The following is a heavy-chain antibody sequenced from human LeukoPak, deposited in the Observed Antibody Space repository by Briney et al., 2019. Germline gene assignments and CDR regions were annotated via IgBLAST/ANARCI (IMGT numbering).Heavy chain of an antibody. V-gene: IGHV1-8*02. D-gene: IGHD1-26*01. CDR3: ARFRMEGATTGPYNWFDP. Sequence: ASVKVSCKASGYTFTGYYIHWVRQDPGQGLEWMGWMNPNSGNTGYAQKFQGRVTMTRNTSISTAYMELSSLRSEDTAVYYCARFRMEGATTGPYNWFDPWGQGTLVTVSS. CDR1: GYTFTGYY. CDR2: MNPNSGNT. J-gene: IGHJ5*02.